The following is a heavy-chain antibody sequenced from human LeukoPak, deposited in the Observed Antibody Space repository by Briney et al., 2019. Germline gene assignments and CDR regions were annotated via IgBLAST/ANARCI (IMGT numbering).Heavy chain of an antibody. CDR3: SAGYDSSGYYGY. CDR1: GGTFTSYA. CDR2: IIPILGIA. Sequence: SVKVSCKASGGTFTSYAISWVRQAPGQGLEWMGRIIPILGIANYAQKFQGRVTITADKSTSTAYMELSSLRSEDTAVYYCSAGYDSSGYYGYWGQGTLVTVSS. D-gene: IGHD3-22*01. J-gene: IGHJ4*02. V-gene: IGHV1-69*04.